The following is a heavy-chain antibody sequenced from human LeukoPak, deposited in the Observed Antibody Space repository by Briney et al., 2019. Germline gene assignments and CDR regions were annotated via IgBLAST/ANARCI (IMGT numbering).Heavy chain of an antibody. Sequence: GGSLRLSCAASGFTFSSYGMHWVRQAPGKGLEWVAVISYDGSNKYYADSVKGRFTISGDNAKNTLYLQMNSLRVEDTAVYYCATSLGEFTFANWGQGTLVTVSS. V-gene: IGHV3-30*03. CDR3: ATSLGEFTFAN. CDR1: GFTFSSYG. CDR2: ISYDGSNK. D-gene: IGHD2/OR15-2a*01. J-gene: IGHJ4*02.